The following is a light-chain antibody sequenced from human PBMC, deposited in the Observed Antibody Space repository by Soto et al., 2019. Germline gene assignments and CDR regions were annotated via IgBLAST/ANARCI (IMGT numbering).Light chain of an antibody. V-gene: IGKV3-11*01. CDR1: QSVSSY. J-gene: IGKJ4*01. Sequence: EIVLTQSPATLSLSPGERATLSCRASQSVSSYLAWYQKKPGQAPRLLIHDASNRATGIPARFSGSGSATDFTLTISSLEPEDFAVYYCQQRSNWPLTFGGGTKVEIK. CDR2: DAS. CDR3: QQRSNWPLT.